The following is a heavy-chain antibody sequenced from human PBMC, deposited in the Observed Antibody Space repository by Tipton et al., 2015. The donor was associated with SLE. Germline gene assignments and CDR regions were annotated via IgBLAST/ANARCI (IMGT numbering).Heavy chain of an antibody. J-gene: IGHJ5*02. D-gene: IGHD2-15*01. Sequence: GLVKPSETLSLNCNVSGGSINSYSWSWIRQPPGKGLEWIGSVYYSGSTNYNPSLRSRLTISADTSKSQFSLKLRSVTAADTAVYYCAKQGGGPGQCSGGSCYSGWFDPWGQGTLVTVSS. CDR3: AKQGGGPGQCSGGSCYSGWFDP. CDR2: VYYSGST. CDR1: GGSINSYS. V-gene: IGHV4-59*08.